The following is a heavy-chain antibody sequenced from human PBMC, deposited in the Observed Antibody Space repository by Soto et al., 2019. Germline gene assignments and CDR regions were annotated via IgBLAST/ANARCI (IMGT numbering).Heavy chain of an antibody. Sequence: ASVKVSCKASGGTFSSYAISWVRQAPGQGLEWMGGIIPIFGTANYAQKFQGRVTITADESTSTAYMELSSLRSEDTAVYYCARVAARPFGDYDYWGQGTLVTVSS. J-gene: IGHJ4*02. CDR3: ARVAARPFGDYDY. V-gene: IGHV1-69*13. D-gene: IGHD6-6*01. CDR1: GGTFSSYA. CDR2: IIPIFGTA.